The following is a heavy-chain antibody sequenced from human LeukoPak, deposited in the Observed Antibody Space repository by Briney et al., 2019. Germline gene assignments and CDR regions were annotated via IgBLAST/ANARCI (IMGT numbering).Heavy chain of an antibody. D-gene: IGHD3-22*01. J-gene: IGHJ5*02. Sequence: GGSLRLSCAASGITFSNAWMSWVRQAPGKGLEWVGRIKSKTDGGTTDYAGPVKGRFTISRDDSKNMLYLQMNSLKTEDTAVYYCTTARLYYYDSSGYFPRWFDPWGQGTLVTASS. CDR2: IKSKTDGGTT. V-gene: IGHV3-15*01. CDR1: GITFSNAW. CDR3: TTARLYYYDSSGYFPRWFDP.